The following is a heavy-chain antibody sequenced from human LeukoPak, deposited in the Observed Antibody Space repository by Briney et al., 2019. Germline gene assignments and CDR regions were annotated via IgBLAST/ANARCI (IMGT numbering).Heavy chain of an antibody. D-gene: IGHD6-13*01. V-gene: IGHV1-69*04. CDR3: ARDDDSSSWYFYY. CDR2: IIPIFGIA. J-gene: IGHJ4*02. Sequence: VASVKVSCKASGGTFSSYAISWVRQAPGQGLEWMGRIIPIFGIANYAQKFQGRVTITADKSTSTAYMELSSLRSEDTVVYYCARDDDSSSWYFYYWGQGTLVTVSS. CDR1: GGTFSSYA.